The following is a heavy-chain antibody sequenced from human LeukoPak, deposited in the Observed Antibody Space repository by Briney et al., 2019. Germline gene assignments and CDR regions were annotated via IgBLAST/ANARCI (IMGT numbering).Heavy chain of an antibody. CDR1: GFTFDDYG. D-gene: IGHD6-13*01. CDR3: AKDYGYSSSWYDY. Sequence: GGSLRLSCEASGFTFDDYGMHWVRQAPGKGLGWVSTISWNSASVGYVDSVKGRFTISRDNAKKTLYLQMNSLRPEDTALYYCAKDYGYSSSWYDYWGQGTLVTVSS. J-gene: IGHJ4*02. V-gene: IGHV3-9*01. CDR2: ISWNSASV.